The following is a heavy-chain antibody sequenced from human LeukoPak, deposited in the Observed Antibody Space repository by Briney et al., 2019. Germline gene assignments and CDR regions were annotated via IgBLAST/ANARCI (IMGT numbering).Heavy chain of an antibody. CDR3: AKDRSNYVFWDWFDP. J-gene: IGHJ5*02. CDR1: GFTFSSYA. Sequence: GSLRLSCAASGFTFSSYAMSWVRQAPGKGLEWVSAISGSGGSTYYADSVKGRFTISRGNSKNTLYLQMNSLRAEDTAVYYCAKDRSNYVFWDWFDPWGQGTLVTVSS. D-gene: IGHD4-11*01. V-gene: IGHV3-23*01. CDR2: ISGSGGST.